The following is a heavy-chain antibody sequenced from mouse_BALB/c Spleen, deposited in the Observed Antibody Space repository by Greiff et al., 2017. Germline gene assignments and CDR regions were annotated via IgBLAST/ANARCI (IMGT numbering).Heavy chain of an antibody. CDR3: ARDYGSSPPDY. D-gene: IGHD1-1*01. J-gene: IGHJ2*01. Sequence: EVKLQESGAELVKPGASVKLSCTASGFNIKDTYMHWVKQRPEQGLEWIGRIDPANGNTKYDPKFQGKATITADTSSNTAYLQLSSLTSEDTAVYYCARDYGSSPPDYWGQGTTLTVSS. V-gene: IGHV14-3*02. CDR1: GFNIKDTY. CDR2: IDPANGNT.